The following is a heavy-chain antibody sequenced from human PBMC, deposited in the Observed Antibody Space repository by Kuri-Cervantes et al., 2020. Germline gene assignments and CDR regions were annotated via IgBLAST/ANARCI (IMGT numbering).Heavy chain of an antibody. V-gene: IGHV3-30-3*01. Sequence: GESLKISCAASGFTFNNYWMYWVRQAPGKGLEWVAVISYDGSNKYYADSVKGRFTISRDTSKNTLYLQMHSLRPEDTAVYYCAREGVQWRVLDYWGQGTLVTVSS. CDR3: AREGVQWRVLDY. CDR1: GFTFNNYW. D-gene: IGHD6-19*01. CDR2: ISYDGSNK. J-gene: IGHJ4*02.